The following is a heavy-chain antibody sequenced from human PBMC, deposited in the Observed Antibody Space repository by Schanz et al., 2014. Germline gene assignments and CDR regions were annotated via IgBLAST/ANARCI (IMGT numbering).Heavy chain of an antibody. CDR1: GYSFTPFP. Sequence: QVQLVQSWAEVKGPGASVKVSCKASGYSFTPFPIHWVRQAPGQRLEWMGWINAGTGNTEYSQKFQGRVTITRDTLASTAYMEVSSLRSEDTAVYYCARDKGQSGGGMDVWGQGTTVTVSS. J-gene: IGHJ6*02. CDR2: INAGTGNT. CDR3: ARDKGQSGGGMDV. D-gene: IGHD1-26*01. V-gene: IGHV1-3*01.